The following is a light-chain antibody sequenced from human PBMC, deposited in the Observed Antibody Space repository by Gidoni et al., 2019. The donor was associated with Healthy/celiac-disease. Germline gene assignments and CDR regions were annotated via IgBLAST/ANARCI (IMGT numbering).Light chain of an antibody. J-gene: IGLJ1*01. CDR1: SSDVGSYNR. CDR2: EVS. CDR3: SLYTSSSTWV. V-gene: IGLV2-18*01. Sequence: QSALTQPPSVSGSPGQSVTISCTGTSSDVGSYNRVSWYQQPPGTAPKLMIYEVSTRPSGVPDRFSGSKSGNTASLTISGLQAEDEADYYCSLYTSSSTWVFGTGTKVTVL.